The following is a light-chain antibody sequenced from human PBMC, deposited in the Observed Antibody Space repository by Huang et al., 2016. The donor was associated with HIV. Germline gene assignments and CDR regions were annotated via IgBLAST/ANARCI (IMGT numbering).Light chain of an antibody. V-gene: IGKV1-39*01. CDR3: QQSRIFPRT. CDR2: AAS. J-gene: IGKJ4*01. Sequence: DIQLTQSPSSLSASVGDGINITCRASENIGYSLSWFQQRPGNGPKALIYAASRLHGGVPSKFSGTGSGTNFTLSISGLGPEDFGTYYCQQSRIFPRTYGGGTKVDI. CDR1: ENIGYS.